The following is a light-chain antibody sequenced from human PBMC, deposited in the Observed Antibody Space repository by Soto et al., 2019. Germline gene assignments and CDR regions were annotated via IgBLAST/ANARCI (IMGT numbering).Light chain of an antibody. V-gene: IGKV1-9*01. CDR1: QGVSSF. CDR3: QQLSSYPIS. Sequence: DIQLTQSPSFLSASVGDRVTITCRARQGVSSFLAWYQKKPGKAPELLIYAASTSQSGVPSRFSGSGSGTEFTLTVSSLEPEDFETYYCQQLSSYPISFGQGTRLEIK. J-gene: IGKJ5*01. CDR2: AAS.